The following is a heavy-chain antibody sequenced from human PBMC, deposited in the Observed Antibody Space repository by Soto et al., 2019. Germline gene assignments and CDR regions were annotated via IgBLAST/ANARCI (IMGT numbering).Heavy chain of an antibody. CDR3: AKNYGGNNPGRYFHY. V-gene: IGHV3-23*01. CDR2: INANGDST. Sequence: GGSLRLSCAVSGFTFDNYGMSWVRQAPGKGLEWVSVINANGDSTYYADSVKGRFTISRDNSKNTLFLQMNSLRADDTAVYYCAKNYGGNNPGRYFHYWGQGTLVTVSS. D-gene: IGHD4-17*01. CDR1: GFTFDNYG. J-gene: IGHJ4*02.